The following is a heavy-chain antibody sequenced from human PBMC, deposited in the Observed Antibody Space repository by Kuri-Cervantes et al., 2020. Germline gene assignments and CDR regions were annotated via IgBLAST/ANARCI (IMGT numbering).Heavy chain of an antibody. CDR1: GFTFSSYW. V-gene: IGHV3-7*01. CDR3: ARWGDTAMVREYYFDY. CDR2: MKQDGSEK. D-gene: IGHD5-18*01. Sequence: GESLKISCAASGFTFSSYWMSWVRQAPGKGLEWVANMKQDGSEKYYVDSVKGRFTISRDNAKNSLYLQMNSLRAEDTAVYYCARWGDTAMVREYYFDYWGQGTLVTVSS. J-gene: IGHJ4*02.